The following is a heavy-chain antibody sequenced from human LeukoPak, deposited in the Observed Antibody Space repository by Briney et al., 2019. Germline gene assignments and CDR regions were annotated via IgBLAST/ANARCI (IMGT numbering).Heavy chain of an antibody. Sequence: GGSLRLSCAASGFTFSSYTMSWVRQAPGKGLEWVAFIRYDGSNKYYADSVKGRFTISRDNSKNTLYLQMNSLRAEDTAVYYCAPNRGSYYYDSSGYPNWFDPWGQGTLVTVSS. D-gene: IGHD3-22*01. CDR2: IRYDGSNK. J-gene: IGHJ5*02. V-gene: IGHV3-30*02. CDR3: APNRGSYYYDSSGYPNWFDP. CDR1: GFTFSSYT.